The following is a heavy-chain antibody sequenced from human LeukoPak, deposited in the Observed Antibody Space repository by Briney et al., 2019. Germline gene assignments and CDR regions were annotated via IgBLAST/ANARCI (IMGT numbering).Heavy chain of an antibody. V-gene: IGHV3-23*01. CDR2: ISGSGGST. CDR1: GFTFSSYA. Sequence: PGGSLRLSCAASGFTFSSYAMSWVRQAPGKGLEWVSAISGSGGSTYYADSVKGRFTISRDNSKNTLNLQMNSLRAEDTAVYYCAKFGYSGYDPLAALDYWGQGTLVTVSS. CDR3: AKFGYSGYDPLAALDY. D-gene: IGHD5-12*01. J-gene: IGHJ4*02.